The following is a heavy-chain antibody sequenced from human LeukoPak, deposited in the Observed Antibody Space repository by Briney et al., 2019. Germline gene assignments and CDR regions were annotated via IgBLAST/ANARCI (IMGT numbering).Heavy chain of an antibody. J-gene: IGHJ4*02. V-gene: IGHV3-23*01. CDR2: ISGSGGST. D-gene: IGHD3-9*01. Sequence: PGGSLRLSCAASGFTFSSYAMSWVRQAPGKGLEWVSAISGSGGSTYYTDSVKGRCTVSRDNSKNTLYLQMNSLRAEDTAVYYCAKDRSDILTGLDYWGQGTLVTVSS. CDR3: AKDRSDILTGLDY. CDR1: GFTFSSYA.